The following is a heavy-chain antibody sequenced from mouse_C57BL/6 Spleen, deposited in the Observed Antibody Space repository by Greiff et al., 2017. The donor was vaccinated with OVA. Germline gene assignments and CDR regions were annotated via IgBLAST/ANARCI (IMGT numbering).Heavy chain of an antibody. CDR1: GYAFSSYW. V-gene: IGHV1-80*01. CDR2: IYPGDGDT. Sequence: VQGVESGAELVKPGASVKISCKASGYAFSSYWMNWVKQRPGKGLEWIGQIYPGDGDTNYNGKFKGKATLTADKSSSTAYMQLSSLTSEDSAVYFCARGHTGGYYFDYWGQGTTLTVSS. CDR3: ARGHTGGYYFDY. J-gene: IGHJ2*01. D-gene: IGHD1-1*01.